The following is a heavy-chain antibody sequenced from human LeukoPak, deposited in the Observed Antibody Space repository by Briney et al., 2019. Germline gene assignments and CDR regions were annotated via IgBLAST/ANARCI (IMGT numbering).Heavy chain of an antibody. CDR2: INHSGTT. V-gene: IGHV4-34*01. CDR1: GGSFSGYY. J-gene: IGHJ4*02. CDR3: ARPLNQGFLGANWGKVRSRYYFDY. Sequence: PSETLSLTCSVYGGSFSGYYWSWISQPPGKGLEWLGEINHSGTTNYNPSLKSRVTISVDTSKNQFSLKLSSVTAADTAVYYCARPLNQGFLGANWGKVRSRYYFDYWGQGTLVTVSS. D-gene: IGHD7-27*01.